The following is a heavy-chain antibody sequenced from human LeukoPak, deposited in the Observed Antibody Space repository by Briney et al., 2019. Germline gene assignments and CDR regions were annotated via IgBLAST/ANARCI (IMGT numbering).Heavy chain of an antibody. V-gene: IGHV1-69*13. CDR2: IISIFGTT. J-gene: IGHJ4*02. D-gene: IGHD3-16*02. CDR1: GYSFNSQG. CDR3: ARTYYDYVWGSYRYSDYFDY. Sequence: SVKVSCKASGYSFNSQGMNWLRQAPGQGLEWMGSIISIFGTTKNAQRFQGRVTITADESTSTAYMELSSLTSDDTAVYYCARTYYDYVWGSYRYSDYFDYWGQGTLVTVSS.